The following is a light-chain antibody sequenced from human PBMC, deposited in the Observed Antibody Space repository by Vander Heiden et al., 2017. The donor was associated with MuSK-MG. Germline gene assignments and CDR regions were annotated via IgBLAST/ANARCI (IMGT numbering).Light chain of an antibody. Sequence: QSVLTQPPSVSGAPGQRVTISCTGISSNIGAGYDVHWYQQFPGTAPNRRILGNNKRPAGVPDRVAASKSGTSASLAIAGLQAEDDADYDCQSSDTSRNVVFGGGTKLTVL. CDR1: SSNIGAGYD. CDR3: QSSDTSRNVV. J-gene: IGLJ3*02. V-gene: IGLV1-40*01. CDR2: GNN.